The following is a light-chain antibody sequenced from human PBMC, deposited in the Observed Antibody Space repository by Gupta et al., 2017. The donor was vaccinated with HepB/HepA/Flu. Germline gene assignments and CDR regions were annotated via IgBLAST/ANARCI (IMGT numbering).Light chain of an antibody. V-gene: IGKV1-9*01. Sequence: DIQLTQSPFFLSASVVDRVTITCRASQGITDFLAWYQQKPGKHPNVLIFGASTLNSGGPSRFSGSVSGTEFTITISSLQPEDFATYYCQQLKSYPFTFGQGTRLDIE. CDR1: QGITDF. CDR2: GAS. CDR3: QQLKSYPFT. J-gene: IGKJ5*01.